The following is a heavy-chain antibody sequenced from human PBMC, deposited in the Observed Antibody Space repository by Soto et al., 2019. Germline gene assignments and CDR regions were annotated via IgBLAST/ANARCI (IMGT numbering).Heavy chain of an antibody. V-gene: IGHV4-4*07. D-gene: IGHD3-10*01. J-gene: IGHJ5*02. CDR2: IYTSGST. CDR1: GGSISSYY. Sequence: QVQLQESGPGLVKPSETLSLTCTVSGGSISSYYWSWIRQPAGKGLAWIGRIYTSGSTNYNPSLKSRVTMSVDTSKNQFSLKLSSVTAADTAVYYCARVAITMVRGVRGWFDPWGQGTLVTVSS. CDR3: ARVAITMVRGVRGWFDP.